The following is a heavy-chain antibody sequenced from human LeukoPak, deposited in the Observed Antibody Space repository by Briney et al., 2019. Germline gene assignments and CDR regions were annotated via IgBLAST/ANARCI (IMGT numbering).Heavy chain of an antibody. CDR2: IKSKTYGRAT. D-gene: IGHD2-15*01. J-gene: IGHJ4*02. CDR3: TTEGGHLHSNPFDY. CDR1: GFIFTNGW. Sequence: GGSLRLSCAASGFIFTNGWMSWVRQAPGKGLEWVGHIKSKTYGRATDYAAPVKGRFTISRDDSKTTVFLQMNSLKSEDTAVYYCTTEGGHLHSNPFDYWGQGTLVTVSS. V-gene: IGHV3-15*01.